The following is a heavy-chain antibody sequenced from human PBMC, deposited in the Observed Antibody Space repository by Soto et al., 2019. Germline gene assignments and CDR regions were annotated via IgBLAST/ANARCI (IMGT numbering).Heavy chain of an antibody. V-gene: IGHV4-59*01. CDR1: GGSISSYY. D-gene: IGHD1-26*01. J-gene: IGHJ4*02. CDR3: ARHSTTYYDFDY. Sequence: SETLSLTCTVSGGSISSYYWSWIRQPPEKGLEWIGYIYYSGSTNYNPSLESRVDISVDTSKNQFSMYLSSVTAADTAVYYCARHSTTYYDFDYWGRGTLVTVSS. CDR2: IYYSGST.